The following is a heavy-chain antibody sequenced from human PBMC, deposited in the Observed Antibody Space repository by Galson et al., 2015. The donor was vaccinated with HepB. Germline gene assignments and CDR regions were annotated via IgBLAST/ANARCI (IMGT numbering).Heavy chain of an antibody. V-gene: IGHV1-18*01. Sequence: SVKVSCKASGYTFTSYGISWVRQAPGQGLEWMGWISAYNGNTNYAQKLQGRVTMTTDTSTSTAYMELRSLRSDDTAVYYCARDRLYYYGSGSQGYWGQGTLVTVSS. J-gene: IGHJ4*02. D-gene: IGHD3-10*01. CDR2: ISAYNGNT. CDR1: GYTFTSYG. CDR3: ARDRLYYYGSGSQGY.